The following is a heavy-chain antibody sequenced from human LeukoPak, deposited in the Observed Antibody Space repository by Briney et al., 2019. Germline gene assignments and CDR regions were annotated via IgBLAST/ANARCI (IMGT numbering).Heavy chain of an antibody. CDR3: ARWQCCSYYGMDV. J-gene: IGHJ6*02. V-gene: IGHV3-43*02. Sequence: GGSLRLSCAASGFPSGDYAMHWVRQAPGKGREWVSLISGYGGGTYYADSVKGRFNISSDNTKNSLYLQMNSLRTEDTALYYCARWQCCSYYGMDVWGQGTTVTVSS. CDR2: ISGYGGGT. D-gene: IGHD5-24*01. CDR1: GFPSGDYA.